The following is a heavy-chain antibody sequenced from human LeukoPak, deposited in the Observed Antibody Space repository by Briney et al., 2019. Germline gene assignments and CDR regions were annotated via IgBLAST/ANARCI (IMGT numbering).Heavy chain of an antibody. J-gene: IGHJ4*02. Sequence: GASVKVSCKSSGYTFTGYYMHWVRQAPGQGLEWMGWINPNSGGKNYAQKFQGRVTMTRDTSISTAYMELSRMRSDDTAVYYCASNRNAVVVVAATNSPDYWGQGTLVTVSS. D-gene: IGHD2-15*01. V-gene: IGHV1-2*02. CDR1: GYTFTGYY. CDR3: ASNRNAVVVVAATNSPDY. CDR2: INPNSGGK.